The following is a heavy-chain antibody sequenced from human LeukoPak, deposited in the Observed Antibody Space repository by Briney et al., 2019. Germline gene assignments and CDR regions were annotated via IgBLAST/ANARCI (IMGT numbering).Heavy chain of an antibody. Sequence: ASVKVSCKASGYTFTDYYMHWVRQAPGQGLECMGWINPNSGGTNYAQKFQGRVTMTRDTSISTAYMELSRLRSDDTAVYYCARGIGSGWPYFDYWGQGTLVTVSS. J-gene: IGHJ4*02. V-gene: IGHV1-2*02. D-gene: IGHD6-19*01. CDR2: INPNSGGT. CDR3: ARGIGSGWPYFDY. CDR1: GYTFTDYY.